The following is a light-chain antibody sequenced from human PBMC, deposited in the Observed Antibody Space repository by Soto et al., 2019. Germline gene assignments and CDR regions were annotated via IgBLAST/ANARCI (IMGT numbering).Light chain of an antibody. CDR3: LQKYFYPFT. CDR1: QGIRND. Sequence: AIQMTQSPSSLSASVGDRVTITCRASQGIRNDLDWFQQKPGKAPKLLIYAASNLQSGVPARFRGSGSGTDFTLPIGSLQPEDFATYYCLQKYFYPFTFGPGNKVDIK. V-gene: IGKV1-6*01. CDR2: AAS. J-gene: IGKJ3*01.